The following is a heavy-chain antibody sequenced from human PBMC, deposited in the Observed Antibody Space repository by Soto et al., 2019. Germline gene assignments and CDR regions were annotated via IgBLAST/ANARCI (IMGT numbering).Heavy chain of an antibody. CDR2: INPNSGGT. D-gene: IGHD3-9*01. J-gene: IGHJ4*02. CDR1: GYTFTGYY. V-gene: IGHV1-2*02. Sequence: APVKVSCKASGYTFTGYYMHWVRQAPGQGLEWMGWINPNSGGTNYAQKFQGRVTMTRDTSISTAYMELSRLRSDDTAVYYCARGGLRYFAWFPFDYCGQAPLGTLSS. CDR3: ARGGLRYFAWFPFDY.